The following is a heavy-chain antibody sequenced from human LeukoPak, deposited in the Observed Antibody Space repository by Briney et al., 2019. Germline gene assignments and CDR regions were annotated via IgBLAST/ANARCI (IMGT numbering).Heavy chain of an antibody. J-gene: IGHJ4*02. V-gene: IGHV1-18*01. Sequence: ASVKVSCKASGYTFTSYGISWVRQAPGQGLEWMGWISAYNGNTNYAQKLQGRVTMTTDTSTSTAYMELRSLRSDDTAVYYCARDSARPVGATGPAFDYWGQGALVTVSS. CDR1: GYTFTSYG. CDR3: ARDSARPVGATGPAFDY. CDR2: ISAYNGNT. D-gene: IGHD1-26*01.